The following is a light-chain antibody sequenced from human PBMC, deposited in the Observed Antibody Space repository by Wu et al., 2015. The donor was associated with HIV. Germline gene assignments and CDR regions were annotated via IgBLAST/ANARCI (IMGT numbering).Light chain of an antibody. CDR3: QQRHNWPLT. CDR1: HNIGTS. V-gene: IGKV3-11*01. J-gene: IGKJ4*01. CDR2: DAS. Sequence: EIMLTQSPATLSLSPGERATLSCRASHNIGTSLAWYQQKLGQAPRLVIFDASIRATGIPIRFTGSGSGTDFTLTISSLEAEDFAIYYCQQRHNWPLTFGGGTKVEIK.